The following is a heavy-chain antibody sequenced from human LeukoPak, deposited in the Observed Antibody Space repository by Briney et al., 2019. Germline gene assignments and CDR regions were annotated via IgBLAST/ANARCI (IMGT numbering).Heavy chain of an antibody. V-gene: IGHV1-69*06. CDR3: ARAPGIAAAGTGTFDY. CDR2: IIPIFGTA. Sequence: ASVKVSCKASGGTFSSYAISWVRQAPGQGLEWMGGIIPIFGTASYAQKFQGRVTITADKSTSTAYMELSSLRSEDTAVYYCARAPGIAAAGTGTFDYWGQGTLVTVSS. CDR1: GGTFSSYA. D-gene: IGHD6-13*01. J-gene: IGHJ4*02.